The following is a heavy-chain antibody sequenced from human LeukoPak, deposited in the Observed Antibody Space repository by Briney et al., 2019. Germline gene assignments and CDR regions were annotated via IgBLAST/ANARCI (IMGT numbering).Heavy chain of an antibody. Sequence: PGGSLRLSCAASGFTFSTYPMNWVRQAPGKGLEWISHIRGSGTTDYADSVKGRFTISRDNAKKLLYLQMSSLRADDTAVYYCAREGGSYHLDVWGQGTTVTVSS. D-gene: IGHD1-26*01. CDR1: GFTFSTYP. CDR3: AREGGSYHLDV. V-gene: IGHV3-69-1*01. J-gene: IGHJ6*02. CDR2: IRGSGTT.